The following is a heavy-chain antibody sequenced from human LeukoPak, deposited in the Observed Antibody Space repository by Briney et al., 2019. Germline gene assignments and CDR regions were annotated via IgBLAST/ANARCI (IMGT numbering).Heavy chain of an antibody. D-gene: IGHD2-2*01. V-gene: IGHV4-59*01. Sequence: PSETLSLTCTVSGGSISGYYWSWIRQPPGEGLEWIGFIYYTGNTNYNPSLKSRLTISVDTSNTRFSLKVSSVTAADTAVYYCVRSKSGTYSWFDPWGQGTLVTVSS. J-gene: IGHJ5*02. CDR3: VRSKSGTYSWFDP. CDR1: GGSISGYY. CDR2: IYYTGNT.